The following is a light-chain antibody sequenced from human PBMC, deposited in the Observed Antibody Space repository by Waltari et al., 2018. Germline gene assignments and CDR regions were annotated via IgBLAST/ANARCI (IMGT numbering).Light chain of an antibody. CDR3: ASHTTRGTWV. J-gene: IGLJ3*02. Sequence: QSALTQPASVSGSPGPSITISCTGTSGDVGSSNYVSWYQQFPVKVPIVLISEVNIRPSGVSNRFSASKSGNTASLTISGLQSEDEADYYCASHTTRGTWVFGGGTKVTVL. CDR2: EVN. CDR1: SGDVGSSNY. V-gene: IGLV2-14*01.